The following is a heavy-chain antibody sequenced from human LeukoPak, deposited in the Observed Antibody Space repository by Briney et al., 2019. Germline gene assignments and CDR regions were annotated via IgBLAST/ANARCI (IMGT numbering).Heavy chain of an antibody. CDR1: GYTFKNYG. Sequence: WASVKVSCKASGYTFKNYGVTWVRQAPGQGLEWMGWISAYNGDRNYAQNLQGRVVMTTDRSTNTVYMELRGLRSDDTAIYYCARVSDFWSGHPLAQFLEHWGQGTLVIVSS. CDR3: ARVSDFWSGHPLAQFLEH. J-gene: IGHJ1*01. V-gene: IGHV1-18*01. D-gene: IGHD3-3*01. CDR2: ISAYNGDR.